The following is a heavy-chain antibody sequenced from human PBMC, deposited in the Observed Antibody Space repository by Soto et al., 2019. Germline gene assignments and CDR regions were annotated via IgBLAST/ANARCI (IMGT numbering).Heavy chain of an antibody. J-gene: IGHJ4*02. CDR1: GYTFTGYY. Sequence: GASVKVSFKASGYTFTGYYMHWVRQAPGQGLEWMGWINPNSGGTNYAQKFQGRVTMTRDTSISTAYMELSRLRSDDTAVYYCARVPRDFCGRECSSANWGQGTQVTVSS. CDR3: ARVPRDFCGRECSSAN. D-gene: IGHD2-21*01. V-gene: IGHV1-2*02. CDR2: INPNSGGT.